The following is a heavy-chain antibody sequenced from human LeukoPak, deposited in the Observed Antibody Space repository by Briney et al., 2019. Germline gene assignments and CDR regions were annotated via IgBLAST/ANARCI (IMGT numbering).Heavy chain of an antibody. J-gene: IGHJ6*03. CDR2: IYYSGNT. V-gene: IGHV4-59*01. Sequence: SETLSLTCTVSGGSISSYFWSWIRQPPGKGLEWIGYIYYSGNTNYNPSLKSRVTTSVDTSKNQFSLKLSSVTAADTAVYYCARESSDYYYMDVWGKGTTVTVSS. CDR3: ARESSDYYYMDV. CDR1: GGSISSYF.